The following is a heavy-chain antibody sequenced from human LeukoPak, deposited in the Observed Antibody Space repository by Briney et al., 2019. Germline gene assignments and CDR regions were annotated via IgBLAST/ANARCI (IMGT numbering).Heavy chain of an antibody. J-gene: IGHJ3*02. CDR3: ARPELALFGVVPDAFEI. V-gene: IGHV5-51*01. Sequence: GESLKISCKESGDSFGRYWIGWLRHMPEKGLEWMGIIYPADSDTRYSPSFQGQVNISADKSASTAYLQWSSLEASDTAIYYCARPELALFGVVPDAFEIWGQGTMVTVSS. CDR1: GDSFGRYW. CDR2: IYPADSDT. D-gene: IGHD3-3*01.